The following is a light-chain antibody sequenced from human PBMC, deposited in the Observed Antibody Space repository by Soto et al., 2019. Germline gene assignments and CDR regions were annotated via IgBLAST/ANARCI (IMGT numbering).Light chain of an antibody. Sequence: QSALTQPASVSASPGQSITISCTGTSSDVGGYNYVSWYQQHPGKAPKLMIYEVSNRPSGVSNRFSGSKSGNTASLTISGLQAEDEADYYCSSYTTSSTHWVFGGGTKLNVL. V-gene: IGLV2-14*01. CDR1: SSDVGGYNY. J-gene: IGLJ3*02. CDR3: SSYTTSSTHWV. CDR2: EVS.